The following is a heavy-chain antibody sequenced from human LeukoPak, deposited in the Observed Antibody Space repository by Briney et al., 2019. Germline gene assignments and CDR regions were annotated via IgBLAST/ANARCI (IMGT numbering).Heavy chain of an antibody. J-gene: IGHJ4*02. D-gene: IGHD3-22*01. CDR3: AKDGSGYYFHY. CDR2: VTGNSGTT. V-gene: IGHV3-23*01. CDR1: GFTFSNYA. Sequence: PGGSLRLSCAASGFTFSNYAMSWVRQAPGKGLEWVSGVTGNSGTTYYADSVKGRFTISRDNSKNTLYLQMNSLRAEDTAIYYCAKDGSGYYFHYWGQGTLVTVSS.